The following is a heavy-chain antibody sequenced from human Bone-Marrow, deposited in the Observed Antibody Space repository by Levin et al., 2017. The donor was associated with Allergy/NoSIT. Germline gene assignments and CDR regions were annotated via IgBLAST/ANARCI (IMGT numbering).Heavy chain of an antibody. CDR3: AKDSRQWYLQHNDHYYMDV. V-gene: IGHV3-23*01. Sequence: GGSLRLSCAASGFAFSHYAMSWVRQAPGKGLEWVSSITLSGGDTYYADSVKGRFTLSRDNSKNTLFLQMNSLRAEDTAFYYCAKDSRQWYLQHNDHYYMDVWGRGTTVTVSS. CDR2: ITLSGGDT. D-gene: IGHD1-26*01. J-gene: IGHJ6*03. CDR1: GFAFSHYA.